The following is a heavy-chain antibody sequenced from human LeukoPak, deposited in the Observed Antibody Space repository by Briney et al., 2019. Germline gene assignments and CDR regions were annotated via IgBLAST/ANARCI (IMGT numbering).Heavy chain of an antibody. Sequence: ASVKVSCKASGYTFTGYYMHWVRQAPGQGLEWMGWINPNSGGTNYAQNFQGRVTMTRDTSITTAYMELSGLTSDDTAVYYCARRLVTATSYYYMDVWGKGTTVTVSS. CDR2: INPNSGGT. D-gene: IGHD2-15*01. CDR1: GYTFTGYY. V-gene: IGHV1-2*02. J-gene: IGHJ6*03. CDR3: ARRLVTATSYYYMDV.